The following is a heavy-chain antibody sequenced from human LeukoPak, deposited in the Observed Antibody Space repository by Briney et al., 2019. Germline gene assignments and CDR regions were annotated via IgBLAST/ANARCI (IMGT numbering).Heavy chain of an antibody. CDR3: AREYSGSYYAGDAFDI. V-gene: IGHV4-59*01. D-gene: IGHD1-26*01. CDR2: IYYSGST. J-gene: IGHJ3*02. Sequence: PSETLSLTCSVSAGSISSYYWSWIRQSLGKGLEWIGYIYYSGSTNYNPSLKSRVTISVDTSKNQFSLKLSSVTAADTAVYYCAREYSGSYYAGDAFDIWGQGTMVTVSS. CDR1: AGSISSYY.